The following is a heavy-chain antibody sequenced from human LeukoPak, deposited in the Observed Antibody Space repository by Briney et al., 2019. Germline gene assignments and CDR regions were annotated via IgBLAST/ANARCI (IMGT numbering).Heavy chain of an antibody. CDR2: IYYSGST. Sequence: TSETLSLTCTVSGGSISSYYWSWIRQPPGKGLEWIGYIYYSGSTYYNPSLKSRVTISVDTSKNQFSLKLSSVTAADTAVYYCAREPITMIVVPTSLPDAFDIWGQGTMVTVSS. V-gene: IGHV4-30-4*01. J-gene: IGHJ3*02. CDR1: GGSISSYY. CDR3: AREPITMIVVPTSLPDAFDI. D-gene: IGHD3-22*01.